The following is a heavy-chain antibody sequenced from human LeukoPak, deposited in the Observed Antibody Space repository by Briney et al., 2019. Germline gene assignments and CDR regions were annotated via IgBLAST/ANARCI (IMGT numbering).Heavy chain of an antibody. Sequence: SETLSLTCTVSGGSISSYYWIWIRQPPGKGLEWIGYIYHSGSTKYNPSLKSRVTISVDTSKNQFSLKLSSVTAADTAVYYCAKSNGYSLVDIWGQGTMVTVSS. J-gene: IGHJ3*02. D-gene: IGHD5-12*01. CDR3: AKSNGYSLVDI. V-gene: IGHV4-59*01. CDR1: GGSISSYY. CDR2: IYHSGST.